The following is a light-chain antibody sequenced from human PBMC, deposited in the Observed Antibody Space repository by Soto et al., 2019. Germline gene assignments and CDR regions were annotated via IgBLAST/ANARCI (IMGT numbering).Light chain of an antibody. Sequence: QSVLTQPASVSGSPGQSITISCTGTSSYVGAYNHVSWYQHHPGKAPKLMIFEVSSRPSGVSYRFSGSKSGNTASLTISGLQAEDEADYYCCSYTSTSTRVFGTGTKVTVL. CDR1: SSYVGAYNH. CDR3: CSYTSTSTRV. V-gene: IGLV2-14*01. J-gene: IGLJ1*01. CDR2: EVS.